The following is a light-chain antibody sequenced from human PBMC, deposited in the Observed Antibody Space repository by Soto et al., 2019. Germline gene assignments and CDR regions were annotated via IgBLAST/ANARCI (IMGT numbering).Light chain of an antibody. Sequence: IFLTQSPGSLSLSSGERATLSCRASQSVRSSYLAWYQQKPGQAPRLLIYGASSRATGIPDRFSGSGSGTDFTLTISRLEPEDFAVYYCQQYGSSLPLTFGGGTKVEIK. CDR3: QQYGSSLPLT. V-gene: IGKV3-20*01. J-gene: IGKJ4*01. CDR2: GAS. CDR1: QSVRSSY.